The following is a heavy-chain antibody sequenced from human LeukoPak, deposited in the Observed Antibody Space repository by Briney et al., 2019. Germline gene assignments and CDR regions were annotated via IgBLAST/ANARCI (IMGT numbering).Heavy chain of an antibody. CDR3: ASYYGDYPDAFDI. Sequence: PGGSLRLSCAASGFTFSSYWMHWVRQAPGKGLVWVSRINSDGSSTSYADSVKGRFTISRDNAKNTLYLQMNSLRAEDTAVYYCASYYGDYPDAFDIWGQGTMVTVSS. CDR1: GFTFSSYW. J-gene: IGHJ3*02. CDR2: INSDGSST. D-gene: IGHD4-17*01. V-gene: IGHV3-74*01.